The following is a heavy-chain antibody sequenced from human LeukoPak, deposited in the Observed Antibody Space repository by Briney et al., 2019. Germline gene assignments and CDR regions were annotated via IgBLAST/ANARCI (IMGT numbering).Heavy chain of an antibody. Sequence: GGSLRLSCTASGFTFGDYAMTWVRQAPGKGLEWVGFIASETYGGTVEYAASVKGRFTISRADSKSIAYLQMNSLKTEDTAVYYCTRDQTPYYWGQGTLVTVSS. CDR3: TRDQTPYY. CDR1: GFTFGDYA. CDR2: IASETYGGTV. V-gene: IGHV3-49*04. J-gene: IGHJ4*02.